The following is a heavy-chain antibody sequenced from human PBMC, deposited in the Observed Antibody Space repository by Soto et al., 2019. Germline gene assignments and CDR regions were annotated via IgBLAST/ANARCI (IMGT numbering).Heavy chain of an antibody. CDR1: GFTFTRYG. CDR2: IWADGSGK. CDR3: ARDSCAGDCGGPEF. D-gene: IGHD2-21*02. J-gene: IGHJ4*02. V-gene: IGHV3-33*01. Sequence: QVQLVESGGGVVQPGRSLRLSCSASGFTFTRYGMHWVRQAPGKGLEGVAVIWADGSGKYYADSVKGRCTLSRDNSKNTLFLKMKSLRAEDTAVYFCARDSCAGDCGGPEFWGQGALVPVSS.